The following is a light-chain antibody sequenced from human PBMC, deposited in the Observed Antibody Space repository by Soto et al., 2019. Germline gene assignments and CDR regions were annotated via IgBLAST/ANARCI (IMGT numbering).Light chain of an antibody. CDR1: STDVGGYNY. CDR3: GSYSSTDTPFV. J-gene: IGLJ1*01. Sequence: QSVLAQPSSVSGSPGQSITISCTGTSTDVGGYNYVSWYQHHSGKAPKLLIYEVTNRPSGISDRFSGSKSVNTASLTISGLQAEDEYDYYCGSYSSTDTPFVFGTGTKVTV. V-gene: IGLV2-14*01. CDR2: EVT.